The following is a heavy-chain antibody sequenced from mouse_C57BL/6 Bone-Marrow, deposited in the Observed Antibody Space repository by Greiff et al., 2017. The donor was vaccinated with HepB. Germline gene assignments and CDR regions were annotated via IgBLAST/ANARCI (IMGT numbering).Heavy chain of an antibody. Sequence: VKLMESGAELVKPGASVKISCKASGYAFSSYWMNWVKQRPGKGLEWIGQIYPGDGDTNYNGKFKGKATLTADKSSSTAYMQLSSLTSEDSAVYFCARRTTVVASYWYFDVWGTGTTVTVSS. V-gene: IGHV1-80*01. CDR1: GYAFSSYW. D-gene: IGHD1-1*01. CDR3: ARRTTVVASYWYFDV. J-gene: IGHJ1*03. CDR2: IYPGDGDT.